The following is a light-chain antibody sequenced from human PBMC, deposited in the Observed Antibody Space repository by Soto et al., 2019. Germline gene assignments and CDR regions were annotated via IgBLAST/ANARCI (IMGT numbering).Light chain of an antibody. V-gene: IGKV3-20*01. CDR1: QSVSSNF. CDR2: GAS. J-gene: IGKJ1*01. CDR3: QQYGSSPT. Sequence: EIVLTQSPGTLSLSPGERATLSCRASQSVSSNFLAWYQRKPGQAPRLLIYGASSRATGVPDRFRGSVSGTDITLTITRLEPEDFAVYYCQQYGSSPTFGQGTKVEIK.